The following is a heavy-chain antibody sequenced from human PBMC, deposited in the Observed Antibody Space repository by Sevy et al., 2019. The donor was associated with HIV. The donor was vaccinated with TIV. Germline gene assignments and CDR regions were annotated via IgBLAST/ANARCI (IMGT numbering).Heavy chain of an antibody. D-gene: IGHD6-6*01. Sequence: ASVKVSCKASGYTFTSYDINWVRPATGQGLEWMGWMNPNSGNTGYAQKFQGRVTMTRNTSISTAYMELSSLRSEDTAVYYCAREVAGIAARTRGAWFDPWGQGTLVTVSS. CDR3: AREVAGIAARTRGAWFDP. CDR1: GYTFTSYD. J-gene: IGHJ5*02. V-gene: IGHV1-8*01. CDR2: MNPNSGNT.